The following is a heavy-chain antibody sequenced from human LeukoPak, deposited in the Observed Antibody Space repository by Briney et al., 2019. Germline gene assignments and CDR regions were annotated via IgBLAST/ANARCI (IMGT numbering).Heavy chain of an antibody. Sequence: GGSLRLSCAASGFTFSSYAMSWVRQAPGKGLEWVSAISGSGGSTYYADSVKGRFTISRDNSKNTLYLQMNSLRAEDMAVYYCAKEFGHYYDSSGYYYDYWGQGTLVTVSS. CDR2: ISGSGGST. J-gene: IGHJ4*02. V-gene: IGHV3-23*01. CDR3: AKEFGHYYDSSGYYYDY. CDR1: GFTFSSYA. D-gene: IGHD3-22*01.